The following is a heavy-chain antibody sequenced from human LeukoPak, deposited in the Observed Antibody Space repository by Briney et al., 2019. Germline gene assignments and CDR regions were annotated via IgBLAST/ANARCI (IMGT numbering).Heavy chain of an antibody. Sequence: PGRSLRPSCAASGFTFDDYGMSWVRQAPGKGLEWVSGINCNGGSTGYADSGKGRFTISRDNAKNSLYLQMNSLRAEVTALYYCARDRDGYWYFDLWGRGTLVTVSS. D-gene: IGHD2-8*01. CDR2: INCNGGST. V-gene: IGHV3-20*04. CDR3: ARDRDGYWYFDL. J-gene: IGHJ2*01. CDR1: GFTFDDYG.